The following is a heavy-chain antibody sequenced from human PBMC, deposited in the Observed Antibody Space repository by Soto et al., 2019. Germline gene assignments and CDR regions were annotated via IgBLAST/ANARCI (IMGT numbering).Heavy chain of an antibody. J-gene: IGHJ6*03. Sequence: QLQLQESGPGLVKPSETLSLTCTVSGGSISSSSYYWGWIRQPPGKGLEWIGSIYYSGSTYYNPSLKSRVTISVDTSKNQFSLKLSSVTAADTAVYYCARNEYSSMGYYYMDVWGKGTTVTVSS. D-gene: IGHD6-6*01. CDR2: IYYSGST. V-gene: IGHV4-39*01. CDR1: GGSISSSSYY. CDR3: ARNEYSSMGYYYMDV.